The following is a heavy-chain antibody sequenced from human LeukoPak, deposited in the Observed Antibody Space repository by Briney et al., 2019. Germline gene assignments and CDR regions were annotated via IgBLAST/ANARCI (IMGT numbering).Heavy chain of an antibody. CDR3: ARRVEGEYSSSLLGNWFDP. V-gene: IGHV3-21*01. J-gene: IGHJ5*02. CDR1: GFTFSSNS. Sequence: PGGSLRLSCAASGFTFSSNSMNWVRQAPGKGLEWVSSISSSSSYIYYADSVKGRFTISRDNAKNSLYLQMNSLRAEDTAVYYCARRVEGEYSSSLLGNWFDPWGQGTLVTVSS. D-gene: IGHD6-6*01. CDR2: ISSSSSYI.